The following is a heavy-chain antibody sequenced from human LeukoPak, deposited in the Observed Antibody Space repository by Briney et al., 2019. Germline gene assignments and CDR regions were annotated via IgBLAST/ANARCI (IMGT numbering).Heavy chain of an antibody. V-gene: IGHV3-11*01. D-gene: IGHD3-10*01. J-gene: IGHJ6*03. CDR2: ISSSGSNI. CDR1: GFTFSDYY. Sequence: GGSLRLSCAASGFTFSDYYMSWIRQAPGRGLEWVSYISSSGSNIYYADSVKGRFTISRDNAKNSMYLQMDSLRAEDTAVYYCARCNTMVREVIYYYYYYMDVWGKGTTVTISS. CDR3: ARCNTMVREVIYYYYYYMDV.